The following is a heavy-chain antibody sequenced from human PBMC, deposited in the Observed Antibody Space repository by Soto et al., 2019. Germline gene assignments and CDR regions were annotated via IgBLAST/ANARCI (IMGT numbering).Heavy chain of an antibody. J-gene: IGHJ6*02. CDR3: ASAEGMITFGGVMDV. V-gene: IGHV3-48*03. D-gene: IGHD3-16*01. Sequence: AGGCLRLSCAASGFTFSSYEMNWVRQAPGKGLEWVSYISSSGSTIYYADSVKGRFTISRDNAKNSLYLQINSLRAEDTAVYYCASAEGMITFGGVMDVWGQGTTVTVSS. CDR1: GFTFSSYE. CDR2: ISSSGSTI.